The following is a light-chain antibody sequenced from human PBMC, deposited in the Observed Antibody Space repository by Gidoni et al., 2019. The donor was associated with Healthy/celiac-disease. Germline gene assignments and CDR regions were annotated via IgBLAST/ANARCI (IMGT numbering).Light chain of an antibody. J-gene: IGLJ2*01. Sequence: SYELTQPPSVSVSPGQTARITCSGDALPKQYAYWYQQKPGQAPVLVIYKDSERPPGIPERFSGSSSGTTVTLTISGVQAEDEADYYCQSADSSGTAMVFGGGTKLTVL. CDR1: ALPKQY. V-gene: IGLV3-25*03. CDR2: KDS. CDR3: QSADSSGTAMV.